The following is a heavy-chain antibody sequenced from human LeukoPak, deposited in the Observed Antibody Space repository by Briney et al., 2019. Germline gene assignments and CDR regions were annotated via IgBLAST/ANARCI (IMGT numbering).Heavy chain of an antibody. CDR1: GFTLSSYS. V-gene: IGHV3-21*06. CDR3: AREAWFDP. J-gene: IGHJ5*02. Sequence: PGGSLRLSCVASGFTLSSYSMNWVHQAPGKGLEWVSVISSTSSYIRYAESVEGRFTISRDNAKNSLFLEMKSLRAEDTAVYYCAREAWFDPWGQGTLVTVSS. CDR2: ISSTSSYI.